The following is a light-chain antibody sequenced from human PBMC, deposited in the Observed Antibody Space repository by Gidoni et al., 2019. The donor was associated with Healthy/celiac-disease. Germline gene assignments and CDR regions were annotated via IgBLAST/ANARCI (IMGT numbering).Light chain of an antibody. CDR2: KDR. V-gene: IGLV3-25*03. J-gene: IGLJ2*01. CDR3: QSADSSGTYMV. Sequence: SYELTQPPSVSVSPGQTARITFPGAALPKQYAYWYQQKPGQAPVLVIYKDRERPSGIPEQFSGSSSGTTVTLTSSGIQAEDEADYYCQSADSSGTYMVFGGGTKLTVL. CDR1: ALPKQY.